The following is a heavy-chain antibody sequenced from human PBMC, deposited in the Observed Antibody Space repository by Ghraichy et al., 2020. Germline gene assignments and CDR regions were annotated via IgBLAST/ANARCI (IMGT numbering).Heavy chain of an antibody. V-gene: IGHV4-59*08. D-gene: IGHD1-26*01. Sequence: SETLSLTCTVSGGSISGYYWTWIRQPPGKGLEFIAYIHYTGSSNYNPSLKSRVTISVDTSKNQFSLKLSSVTAADTAVYYCARLDTVGALNGDAFDVWGQGTMVTVSS. CDR2: IHYTGSS. J-gene: IGHJ3*01. CDR3: ARLDTVGALNGDAFDV. CDR1: GGSISGYY.